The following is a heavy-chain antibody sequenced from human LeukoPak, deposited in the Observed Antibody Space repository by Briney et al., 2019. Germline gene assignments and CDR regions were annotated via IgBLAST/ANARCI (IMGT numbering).Heavy chain of an antibody. Sequence: SETLSLTCTVSGGSISSGTYYWAWLRQPPGKEPEWIGTIHYSGDTYYNPSIKSRVTISVDPPKKQFFLNLSSVTAADTAVYYCARLGGYYDPPGYWGQGTLVTVSS. CDR2: IHYSGDT. CDR1: GGSISSGTYY. CDR3: ARLGGYYDPPGY. V-gene: IGHV4-39*01. J-gene: IGHJ4*02. D-gene: IGHD3-22*01.